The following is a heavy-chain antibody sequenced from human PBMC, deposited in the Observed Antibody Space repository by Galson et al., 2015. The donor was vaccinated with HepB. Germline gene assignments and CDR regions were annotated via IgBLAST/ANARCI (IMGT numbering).Heavy chain of an antibody. Sequence: SVKVSCKASGGTFSSYAISWVRQAPGQGLEWMGGIIPIFGIANYAQKFQGRVTITADKSTSTAYMELSSLRSEDTAVYYCARYYDILTADGHFDLWGRGTLVTVSS. CDR1: GGTFSSYA. CDR3: ARYYDILTADGHFDL. J-gene: IGHJ2*01. CDR2: IIPIFGIA. V-gene: IGHV1-69*10. D-gene: IGHD3-9*01.